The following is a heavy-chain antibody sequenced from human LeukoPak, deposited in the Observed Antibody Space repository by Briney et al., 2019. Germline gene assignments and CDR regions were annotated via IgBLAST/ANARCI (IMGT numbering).Heavy chain of an antibody. Sequence: QPGGSLRLSCAASGFVLRSYSMNWVRQAPGRGLEWVSYISSSSSSIYYADSVRGRFTISRDNAKNSLYLQMNSLRDEDTAVYYCARGTTGTPSQLDYWGQGTLVTVSS. D-gene: IGHD4-17*01. CDR2: ISSSSSSI. J-gene: IGHJ4*02. V-gene: IGHV3-48*02. CDR3: ARGTTGTPSQLDY. CDR1: GFVLRSYS.